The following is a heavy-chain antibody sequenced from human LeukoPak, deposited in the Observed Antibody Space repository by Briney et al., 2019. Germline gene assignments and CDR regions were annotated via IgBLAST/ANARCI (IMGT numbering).Heavy chain of an antibody. CDR1: GFAFSSYA. V-gene: IGHV3-23*01. CDR2: ISGRGVST. D-gene: IGHD6-13*01. CDR3: AKVQDISSWYESFDY. J-gene: IGHJ4*02. Sequence: GGSLRLSCAASGFAFSSYAMSWVRQAPGKGLEWVSAISGRGVSTYYADSVKGRFTVSRDNSKNTLYLQMSSLRADDTAVYFCAKVQDISSWYESFDYWGQGTLVTVSS.